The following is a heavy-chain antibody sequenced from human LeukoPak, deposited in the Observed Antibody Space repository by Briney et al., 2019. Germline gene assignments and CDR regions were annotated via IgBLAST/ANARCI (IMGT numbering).Heavy chain of an antibody. CDR3: ARGPSPYCSSTSCYFDY. Sequence: PGGSLRLSCAASGFTFSSYWMSWVRQAPGKGLEWLANIKQDGSEKYYVDSVKGRFTISRDNAKNSLYLQMNSLRAEDTAVYYCARGPSPYCSSTSCYFDYWGQGTLVTVSS. CDR1: GFTFSSYW. V-gene: IGHV3-7*01. D-gene: IGHD2-2*01. J-gene: IGHJ4*02. CDR2: IKQDGSEK.